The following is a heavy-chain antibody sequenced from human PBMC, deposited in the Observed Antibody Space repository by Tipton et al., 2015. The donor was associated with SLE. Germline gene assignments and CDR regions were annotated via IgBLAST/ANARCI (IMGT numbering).Heavy chain of an antibody. CDR3: ARRTIFGVVQNVFDI. CDR1: GYSISSGYF. V-gene: IGHV4-38-2*01. Sequence: TLSLTCEVSGYSISSGYFLGWIRQPPGKGLEWIGGIYHSGNTYYKPSLKSRVTMSVDTSKNQFSLKLSSVTAADTAVYYCARRTIFGVVQNVFDIWGQGTMVTVSS. D-gene: IGHD3-3*01. J-gene: IGHJ3*02. CDR2: IYHSGNT.